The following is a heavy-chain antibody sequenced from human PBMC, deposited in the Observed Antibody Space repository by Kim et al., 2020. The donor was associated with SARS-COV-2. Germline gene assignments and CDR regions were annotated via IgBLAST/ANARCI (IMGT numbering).Heavy chain of an antibody. J-gene: IGHJ5*02. CDR1: GASIFGGDYH. D-gene: IGHD3-3*01. CDR2: ISNRGET. Sequence: SETLSLTCDVSGASIFGGDYHWTWIRQVPETGLEWMGHISNRGETCYRWSLKSRIAISMDSSQNRVSLMVTSVTVADTAVYFCARLKGRLEKRSWFDPWGQGTLVFVSS. V-gene: IGHV4-31*11. CDR3: ARLKGRLEKRSWFDP.